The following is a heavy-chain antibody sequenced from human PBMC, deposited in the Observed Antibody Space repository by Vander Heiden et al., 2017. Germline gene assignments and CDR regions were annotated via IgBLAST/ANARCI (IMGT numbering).Heavy chain of an antibody. Sequence: EVQLVESGGGLVKPGGFLSLSCAASGFTFSNAWMYWVRQAPGRGLEWVGRIKSKTDGGTTDYAAPVKGRFTISRDDSKNTLYLQMSSLKTEDTAVYYCTTESGDWFDPWGQGTLVTVSS. CDR1: GFTFSNAW. V-gene: IGHV3-15*07. J-gene: IGHJ5*02. CDR3: TTESGDWFDP. CDR2: IKSKTDGGTT.